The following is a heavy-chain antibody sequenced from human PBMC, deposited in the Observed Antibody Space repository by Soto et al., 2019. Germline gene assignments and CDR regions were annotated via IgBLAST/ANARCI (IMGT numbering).Heavy chain of an antibody. Sequence: GGSLRLSCAASGFTFSSYSMNWVRQAPGKGLEWVSSISSSSSYIYYADSVKGRFTISRDNAKNSLYLQMNSLRAEDTAVYYCARVSAAAGISGSKFDYWGQGTLVTVSS. CDR3: ARVSAAAGISGSKFDY. CDR2: ISSSSSYI. V-gene: IGHV3-21*01. D-gene: IGHD6-13*01. CDR1: GFTFSSYS. J-gene: IGHJ4*02.